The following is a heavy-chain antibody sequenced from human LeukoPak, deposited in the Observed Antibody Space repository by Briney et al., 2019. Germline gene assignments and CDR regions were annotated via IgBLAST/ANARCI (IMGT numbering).Heavy chain of an antibody. CDR3: ARGSNNHAGFFDI. CDR2: IYYSGTA. V-gene: IGHV4-59*01. Sequence: SETLRHTCTVSGGSISTYYWSWIWQPPGKGLEWVGYIYYSGTAKYNPSPKCRATQSVDSSKNPFSLQRSSVTAADTAVYYCARGSNNHAGFFDIWGHGTMVTVS. D-gene: IGHD1-14*01. CDR1: GGSISTYY. J-gene: IGHJ3*02.